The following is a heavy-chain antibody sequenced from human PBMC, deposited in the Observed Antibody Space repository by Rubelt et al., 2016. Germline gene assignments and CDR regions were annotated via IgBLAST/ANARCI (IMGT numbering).Heavy chain of an antibody. CDR3: ARQESCTNGVCSPFDY. CDR1: GGSISTYY. V-gene: IGHV4-59*01. Sequence: QVQLQESGPGLVKPSETLSLTCSVSGGSISTYYWSWIRQPPGKGPEWIAYIYYTGSTNSNTTLKSQDSISLDRSKNQFSLKLSSVTAADTAVYYCARQESCTNGVCSPFDYWGQGTLVTVSS. J-gene: IGHJ4*02. D-gene: IGHD2-8*01. CDR2: IYYTGST.